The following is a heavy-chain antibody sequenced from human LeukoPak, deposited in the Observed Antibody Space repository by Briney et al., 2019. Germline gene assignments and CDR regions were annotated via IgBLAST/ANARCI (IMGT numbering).Heavy chain of an antibody. D-gene: IGHD4-17*01. CDR1: GGSISSYY. CDR2: IYYSGST. CDR3: ARANYGDLFFDY. Sequence: SETLSLTCTVSGGSISSYYWSWIRQPPGKGLEWIGYIYYSGSTNYNPSLKSRVTISVDTSKNQFSLKLSSVTAADTAVYYCARANYGDLFFDYWGQGTLVAVSS. J-gene: IGHJ4*02. V-gene: IGHV4-59*01.